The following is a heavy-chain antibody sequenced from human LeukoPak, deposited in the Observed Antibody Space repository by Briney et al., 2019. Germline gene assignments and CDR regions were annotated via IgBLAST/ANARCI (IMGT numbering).Heavy chain of an antibody. Sequence: PGGSLRLSFAASGFTFNSYWMNWVRQAPGKGLEWVANIKKDGSEEFYVDSVKGRFTISRDIAKNSLYLQMSSLRAEDTAVYYCARAVSSGYYNLYFDYWGQGTLVTVSS. J-gene: IGHJ4*02. D-gene: IGHD3-22*01. CDR2: IKKDGSEE. CDR1: GFTFNSYW. V-gene: IGHV3-7*04. CDR3: ARAVSSGYYNLYFDY.